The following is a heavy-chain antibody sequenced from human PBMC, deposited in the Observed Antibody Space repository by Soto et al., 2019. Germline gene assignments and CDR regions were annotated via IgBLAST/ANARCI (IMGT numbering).Heavy chain of an antibody. J-gene: IGHJ3*02. V-gene: IGHV1-69*01. CDR2: LTPIFGSA. Sequence: QVHLVQSGAEVQKPGSSVKVSCKASGGTFSSYAIDWVRQAPGQGLEWMGGLTPIFGSANYAQRFQGRITITADESTSTAYMDLSSLRSEDTAVYFCARGLIVGVHQGALDIWGQGTMVTVS. CDR1: GGTFSSYA. D-gene: IGHD1-26*01. CDR3: ARGLIVGVHQGALDI.